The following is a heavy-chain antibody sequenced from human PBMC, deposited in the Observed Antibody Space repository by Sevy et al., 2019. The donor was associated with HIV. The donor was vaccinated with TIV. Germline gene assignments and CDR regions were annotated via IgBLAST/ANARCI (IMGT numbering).Heavy chain of an antibody. V-gene: IGHV3-66*01. CDR3: ARDRYYDASGYYYYYYGMDV. CDR1: GFTVSGNY. CDR2: IDSGGST. D-gene: IGHD3-22*01. Sequence: GGSLRLSCEASGFTVSGNYMAWLRLAPGKGLEWVSLIDSGGSTYYADSVKGRFTISRDNAKNTLYLQMNPLRAEDTAVYFCARDRYYDASGYYYYYYGMDVWGQGTTVTVSS. J-gene: IGHJ6*02.